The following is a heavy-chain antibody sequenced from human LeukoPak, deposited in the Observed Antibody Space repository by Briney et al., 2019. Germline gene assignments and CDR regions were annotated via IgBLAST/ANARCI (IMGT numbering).Heavy chain of an antibody. Sequence: SETLSLTCTVSGGSISSGDYYWSWIRQPPGKGLEWIGYIYYSGSSYYNPSLKSRVTISVDTSKNQFSLKLSSVTAADTAVYYCARHSQAHDAFDIWGQGTMVTVSS. J-gene: IGHJ3*02. CDR3: ARHSQAHDAFDI. D-gene: IGHD2-21*01. CDR1: GGSISSGDYY. CDR2: IYYSGSS. V-gene: IGHV4-30-4*01.